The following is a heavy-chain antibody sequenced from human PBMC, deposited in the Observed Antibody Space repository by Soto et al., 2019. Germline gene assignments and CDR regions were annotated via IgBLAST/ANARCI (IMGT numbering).Heavy chain of an antibody. D-gene: IGHD1-26*01. Sequence: EVQLEESGGGLVQPGGSLRLSCVASGFTFSNSWMHWVRQTPGKGLVWVSRINSDASVINYADSVRGRFTISRNNAKNKVYLQMHSPRAGDTAVYSCGRYNANSGTGELWGQGTLVTVSS. V-gene: IGHV3-74*01. CDR2: INSDASVI. CDR1: GFTFSNSW. J-gene: IGHJ4*02. CDR3: GRYNANSGTGEL.